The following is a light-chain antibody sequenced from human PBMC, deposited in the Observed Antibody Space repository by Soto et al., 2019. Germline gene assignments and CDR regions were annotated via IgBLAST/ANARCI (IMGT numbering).Light chain of an antibody. CDR3: QQYYSYLRT. CDR2: AAS. J-gene: IGKJ1*01. Sequence: AIRMTQSPSSLSASTGDRVTITCRASQGISSYLAWYQQKPGKAPKLLIYAASTLQSRVPSRFSGSGSGTDFTLTISCLQSEDFATYYCQQYYSYLRTFGQGTKVEIK. V-gene: IGKV1-8*01. CDR1: QGISSY.